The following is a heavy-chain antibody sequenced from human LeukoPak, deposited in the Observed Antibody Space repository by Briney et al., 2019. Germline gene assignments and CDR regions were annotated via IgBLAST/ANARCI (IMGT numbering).Heavy chain of an antibody. J-gene: IGHJ4*02. CDR3: ARDTRGSSGWYYFDY. D-gene: IGHD6-19*01. Sequence: PGGSLRLSCAVSGFTFSSYSMNWVRQAPGKGLEWVSSISSSSSYIYYADSVKGRFTISRDNAKNSLYLQMNSLRAEDTAVYYCARDTRGSSGWYYFDYWGQGTLVTVSS. V-gene: IGHV3-21*01. CDR2: ISSSSSYI. CDR1: GFTFSSYS.